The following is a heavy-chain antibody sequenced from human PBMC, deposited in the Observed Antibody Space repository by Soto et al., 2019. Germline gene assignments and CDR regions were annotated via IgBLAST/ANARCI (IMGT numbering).Heavy chain of an antibody. J-gene: IGHJ6*02. V-gene: IGHV1-69*01. CDR1: GGTFSSYA. CDR2: IIPIFGTA. CDR3: ASVTYYGSGARNYFGMDV. D-gene: IGHD3-10*01. Sequence: QVQLVQSGAEVKKPGSSVKVSCKASGGTFSSYAISWVRQAPGQGLEWMGGIIPIFGTANYAQKFQGRVTITAEESTSTAHMELSSLRSEDTAVYYCASVTYYGSGARNYFGMDVWGQGTTVTVSS.